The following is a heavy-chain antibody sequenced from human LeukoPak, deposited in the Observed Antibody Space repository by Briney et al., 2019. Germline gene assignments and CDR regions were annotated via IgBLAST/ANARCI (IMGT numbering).Heavy chain of an antibody. CDR2: ISSSGSTI. CDR3: ASRPPGLLWFGELGY. J-gene: IGHJ4*02. CDR1: GFTFSSYE. D-gene: IGHD3-10*01. Sequence: GGSLRLSCAASGFTFSSYEMNWVRQAPGKGLEWVSYISSSGSTIYYADSVKGRFTISRDNAKNSLYLQMNSLRAEDTAVYYCASRPPGLLWFGELGYGGQGTLVTVSS. V-gene: IGHV3-48*03.